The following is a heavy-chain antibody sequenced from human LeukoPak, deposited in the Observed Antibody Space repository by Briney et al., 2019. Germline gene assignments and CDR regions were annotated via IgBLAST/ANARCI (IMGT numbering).Heavy chain of an antibody. CDR1: GGSISSNSYY. Sequence: SETLSLTCTVSGGSISSNSYYWSWIRQPPGKGLEWIGNIYYSGSTNYNPSLKSRVTISVDTSKNQFSLKLSSVTAADTAVYCCTRGSIAYYYMDVWGKGTTVTISS. V-gene: IGHV4-61*01. D-gene: IGHD3-22*01. CDR3: TRGSIAYYYMDV. CDR2: IYYSGST. J-gene: IGHJ6*03.